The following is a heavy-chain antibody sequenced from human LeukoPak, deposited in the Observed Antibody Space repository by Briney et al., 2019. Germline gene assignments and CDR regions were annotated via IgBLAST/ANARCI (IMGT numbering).Heavy chain of an antibody. J-gene: IGHJ4*02. Sequence: PGGSLRLSCAASGFTFSSYGMHWVRQAPGKGLEWVAFIRYDGSNKYYADSVKGRFTISRDNSKNTLYLQMNSLRAEDTAVYYCAKDTYYYDSSAYLGSDYWGQGTLFTVSS. CDR1: GFTFSSYG. V-gene: IGHV3-30*02. D-gene: IGHD3-22*01. CDR3: AKDTYYYDSSAYLGSDY. CDR2: IRYDGSNK.